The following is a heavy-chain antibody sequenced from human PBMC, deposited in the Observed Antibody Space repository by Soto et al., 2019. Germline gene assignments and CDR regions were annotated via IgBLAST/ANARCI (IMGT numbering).Heavy chain of an antibody. D-gene: IGHD2-15*01. Sequence: QPGGSLRLSCAASGFTFSSYAMHWVRQAPGKGLEWVAVISYDGSNKYYADSVKGRFTISRDNSKNTLYLQMNSLRAEDTAVYYCARDGGPSSYYYYYGMDVWGRGTTVTVSS. CDR3: ARDGGPSSYYYYYGMDV. J-gene: IGHJ6*02. V-gene: IGHV3-30-3*01. CDR1: GFTFSSYA. CDR2: ISYDGSNK.